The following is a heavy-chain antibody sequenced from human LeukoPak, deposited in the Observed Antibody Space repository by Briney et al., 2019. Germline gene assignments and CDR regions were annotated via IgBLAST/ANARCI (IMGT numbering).Heavy chain of an antibody. Sequence: SETLSLTCTVSGGSIGSSYYWGWIRQPPGKGLKWIGNIYYSGSTYYNPSLKSRVTISVDTSKNQFSLKLSSVTAADTAVYYCARHPYSGYVDYWGQGALVTVSS. J-gene: IGHJ4*02. D-gene: IGHD5-12*01. CDR2: IYYSGST. CDR1: GGSIGSSYY. V-gene: IGHV4-39*01. CDR3: ARHPYSGYVDY.